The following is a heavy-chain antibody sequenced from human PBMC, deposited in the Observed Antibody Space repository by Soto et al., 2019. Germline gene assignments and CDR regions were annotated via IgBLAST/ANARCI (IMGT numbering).Heavy chain of an antibody. CDR1: GFTFSSYA. D-gene: IGHD3-16*02. CDR2: ISGSGGST. J-gene: IGHJ2*01. CDR3: TKSDGCGGGACYTGTYYYFDV. V-gene: IGHV3-23*01. Sequence: GGSLRLSCAASGFTFSSYAMSWVRQAPGKGLEWVSAISGSGGSTYYADSVKGRFTISRDNSKNTLYLQMYSLRVDDTAIYYCTKSDGCGGGACYTGTYYYFDVWGRGTLVTVSS.